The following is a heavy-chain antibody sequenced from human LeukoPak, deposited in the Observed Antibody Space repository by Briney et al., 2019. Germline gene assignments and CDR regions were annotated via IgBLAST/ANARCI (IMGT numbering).Heavy chain of an antibody. CDR2: IKQDGSEK. CDR1: GFTFSKAW. D-gene: IGHD3-3*01. CDR3: ARVGYDFWSGYYNPYYFDY. Sequence: SGGSLRLSCAASGFTFSKAWMSWVRQAPGKGLEWVANIKQDGSEKYYVDSVKGRFTISRDNAKNSLYLQMNSLRAEDTAVYYCARVGYDFWSGYYNPYYFDYWGQGTLVTVSS. J-gene: IGHJ4*02. V-gene: IGHV3-7*01.